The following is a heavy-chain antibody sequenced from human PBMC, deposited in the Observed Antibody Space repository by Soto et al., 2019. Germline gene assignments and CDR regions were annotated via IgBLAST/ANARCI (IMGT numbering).Heavy chain of an antibody. CDR2: IIPILGIA. Sequence: QVQLVQSGAEVKKPGSSVKVSCKASGGTFSSYTISWVRQAPGQGLEWMGRIIPILGIANYAQKFQGRVTITADKSTSTAYMELSSLRSEATAVYYCARGDDIYGMDVWGQGTTVTVSS. D-gene: IGHD3-10*01. CDR3: ARGDDIYGMDV. CDR1: GGTFSSYT. V-gene: IGHV1-69*02. J-gene: IGHJ6*02.